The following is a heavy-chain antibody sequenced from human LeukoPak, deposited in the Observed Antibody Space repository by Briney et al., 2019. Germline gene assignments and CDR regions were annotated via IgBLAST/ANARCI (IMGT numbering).Heavy chain of an antibody. D-gene: IGHD6-19*01. Sequence: GGSLRLSCAASGFTFSTYAMSWVRQAPGKGLEWLSYISATGNTIYYADSLKGRFTISRDNAKNSLYLEMNSLRAEDTAIYYCARDTSGWHKTFDFWGQGTLVTVSS. CDR1: GFTFSTYA. J-gene: IGHJ4*02. CDR3: ARDTSGWHKTFDF. CDR2: ISATGNTI. V-gene: IGHV3-11*01.